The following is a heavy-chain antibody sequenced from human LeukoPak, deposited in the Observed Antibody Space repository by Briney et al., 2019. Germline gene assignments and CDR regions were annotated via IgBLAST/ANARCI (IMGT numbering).Heavy chain of an antibody. Sequence: SQTLSLTCTVSGGSISSGGYYWSWIRQPAGKGLEWIGRIYTSGSTNYNPSLKSRVTMSVDTSKNQFSLKLSSVTAADTAVYYCARRSRYCSSTSCYYAFDIWGQGTMVTVSS. CDR3: ARRSRYCSSTSCYYAFDI. CDR2: IYTSGST. J-gene: IGHJ3*02. CDR1: GGSISSGGYY. D-gene: IGHD2-2*01. V-gene: IGHV4-61*02.